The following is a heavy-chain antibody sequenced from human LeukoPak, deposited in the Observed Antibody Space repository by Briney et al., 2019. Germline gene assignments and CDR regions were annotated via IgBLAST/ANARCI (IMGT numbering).Heavy chain of an antibody. CDR3: AKRSGYTTGWFFDF. CDR1: GFTFSTYA. CDR2: ISSSSSII. D-gene: IGHD6-19*01. J-gene: IGHJ4*02. Sequence: GGSLRLFCAASGFTFSTYAMIWIRQAPGKGLEWVSFISSSSSIIHYADSVKGRFTISRDNAKNSLYLQMNSLRAEDTAVFYCAKRSGYTTGWFFDFWGQGTLVTVSS. V-gene: IGHV3-48*04.